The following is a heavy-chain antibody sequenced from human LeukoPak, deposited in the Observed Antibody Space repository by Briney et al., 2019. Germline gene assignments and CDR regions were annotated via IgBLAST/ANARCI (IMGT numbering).Heavy chain of an antibody. CDR2: ISGYNGNT. CDR3: ARGVHSGYGTYFDY. Sequence: ASVKVSCKASGYTFSSYGISWVRQAPGQGLEWMGWISGYNGNTNYAQKLQGRVTMTTDTSTSTAYMELRSLISDDTAVYYCARGVHSGYGTYFDYWGQGTLVTVSS. J-gene: IGHJ4*02. D-gene: IGHD5-12*01. V-gene: IGHV1-18*01. CDR1: GYTFSSYG.